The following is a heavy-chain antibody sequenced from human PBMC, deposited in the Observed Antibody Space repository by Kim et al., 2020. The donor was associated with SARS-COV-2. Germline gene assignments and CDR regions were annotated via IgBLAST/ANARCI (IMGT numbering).Heavy chain of an antibody. Sequence: SETLSLTCTVSGGSISSSSYYWGWIRQPPGKGLEWIGSIYYSGSTYYNPSLKSRVTISVDTSKNPFSLKLSSVTAADTAVYYCARRPFLRYCSGGSCYPWAFDIWGQGTMVTVSS. CDR3: ARRPFLRYCSGGSCYPWAFDI. J-gene: IGHJ3*02. V-gene: IGHV4-39*01. CDR1: GGSISSSSYY. CDR2: IYYSGST. D-gene: IGHD2-15*01.